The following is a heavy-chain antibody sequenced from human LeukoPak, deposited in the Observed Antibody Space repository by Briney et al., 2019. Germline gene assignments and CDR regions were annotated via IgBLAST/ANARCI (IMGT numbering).Heavy chain of an antibody. D-gene: IGHD4-11*01. CDR2: IDTSTGKP. CDR1: GYTFTSYD. CDR3: ARDNYGAEEGIGSSLVWLDP. V-gene: IGHV7-4-1*02. Sequence: GASVKVSCKASGYTFTSYDINWVQQAPGQGLEWMGWIDTSTGKPTYAQGFTEQFVFSLDASVSTAYLQISSLKAEDTAVYYCARDNYGAEEGIGSSLVWLDPWGQGTRVTVSS. J-gene: IGHJ5*02.